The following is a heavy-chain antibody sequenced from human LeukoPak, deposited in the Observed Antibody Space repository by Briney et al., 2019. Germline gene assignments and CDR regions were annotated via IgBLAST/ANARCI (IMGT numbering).Heavy chain of an antibody. D-gene: IGHD3-22*01. J-gene: IGHJ4*02. Sequence: SETLSLTCAVYGGSFSGYYWSWIRQPPGKGLEWIGSIYYSGSTYYNPSLKSRVTISVDTSKNQFSLKLSSVTAADTAVYYCGRHVFYDSSGYYYGYYFDYWGQGTLVTVSS. V-gene: IGHV4-34*01. CDR2: IYYSGST. CDR3: GRHVFYDSSGYYYGYYFDY. CDR1: GGSFSGYY.